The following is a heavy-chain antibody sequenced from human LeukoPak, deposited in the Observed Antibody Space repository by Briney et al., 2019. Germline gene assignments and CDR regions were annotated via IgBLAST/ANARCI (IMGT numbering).Heavy chain of an antibody. CDR1: GFTFSSYA. CDR2: ISGSGGST. CDR3: AKLQTYYYDSSGYYSAYYFDY. Sequence: GGSLRLSCAASGFTFSSYAMSWVRQAPGEGLEWVSAISGSGGSTYYADSVKGRFTISRDNSKNTLYLQMNSLRAEDTAVYYCAKLQTYYYDSSGYYSAYYFDYWGQGTLVTVSS. D-gene: IGHD3-22*01. V-gene: IGHV3-23*01. J-gene: IGHJ4*02.